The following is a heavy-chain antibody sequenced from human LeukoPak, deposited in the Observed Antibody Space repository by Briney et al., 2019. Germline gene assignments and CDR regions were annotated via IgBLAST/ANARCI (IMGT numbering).Heavy chain of an antibody. D-gene: IGHD6-13*01. CDR3: AKDGDIGAAGYYFDY. V-gene: IGHV3-30*04. CDR2: ISSDGRDK. Sequence: GGSLRLSCTASGFPFSSYAMHWVRHTPGKGLEWVAVISSDGRDKYHADSVKGRFTISRDNSKNTMYLQMNSLRAEDTAVYHCAKDGDIGAAGYYFDYWGQGTLVTVSS. J-gene: IGHJ4*02. CDR1: GFPFSSYA.